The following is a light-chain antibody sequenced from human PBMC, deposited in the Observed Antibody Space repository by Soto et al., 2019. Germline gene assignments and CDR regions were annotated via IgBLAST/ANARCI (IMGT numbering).Light chain of an antibody. CDR1: SGDVGGYNY. Sequence: QSVLTQPASLSGSPGQSITISCTGTSGDVGGYNYVSWYQQHPGKAPKLMIYEVRNRPSGVSNRFSGSKSGNTASLTISGLQAEDEADYYCSSYTSSSPYVFGTGTKVTVL. J-gene: IGLJ1*01. CDR2: EVR. CDR3: SSYTSSSPYV. V-gene: IGLV2-14*01.